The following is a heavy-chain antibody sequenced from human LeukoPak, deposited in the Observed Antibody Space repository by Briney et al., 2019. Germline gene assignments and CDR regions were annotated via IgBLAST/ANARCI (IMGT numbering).Heavy chain of an antibody. D-gene: IGHD3-3*01. CDR1: GFTFSSYA. CDR2: ISGSGDST. V-gene: IGHV3-23*01. Sequence: GGSLRLSCAASGFTFSSYAMTWVRQAPGKGLEWVSAISGSGDSTYYADSVKGRFTISRDNSKNTLYLQMNSLRAEDTAVYYCAKGSRLIFGVVIMWDYWGLGTLVTVSS. J-gene: IGHJ4*02. CDR3: AKGSRLIFGVVIMWDY.